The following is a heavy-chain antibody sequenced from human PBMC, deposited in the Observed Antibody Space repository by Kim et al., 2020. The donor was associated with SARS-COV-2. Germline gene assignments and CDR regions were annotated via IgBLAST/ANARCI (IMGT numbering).Heavy chain of an antibody. J-gene: IGHJ4*02. Sequence: GGSLRLSCAASGFTFNSEAMTWVRQAPGKGLEWVSIISGSGSVSHYGDSVRGRFTVSRDNSKNTVYLQLSSLRADDTAVYYCAKAKYGSSWFFDYWGQG. CDR2: ISGSGSVS. V-gene: IGHV3-23*01. CDR1: GFTFNSEA. CDR3: AKAKYGSSWFFDY. D-gene: IGHD3-3*01.